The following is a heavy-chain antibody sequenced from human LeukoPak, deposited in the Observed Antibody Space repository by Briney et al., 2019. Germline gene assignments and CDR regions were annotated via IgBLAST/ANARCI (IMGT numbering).Heavy chain of an antibody. J-gene: IGHJ4*02. D-gene: IGHD2-8*01. Sequence: PGGSLKLSCAASGFTFSGSAMHWVRQASGKGLEWVGRIRSKANSYATAYAASVKGRFTISRDDSKNTAYLQMNSLKTEDTPVYDCTRGGYCTNGVCYQDYGGQGTLVPVSS. CDR3: TRGGYCTNGVCYQDY. V-gene: IGHV3-73*01. CDR1: GFTFSGSA. CDR2: IRSKANSYAT.